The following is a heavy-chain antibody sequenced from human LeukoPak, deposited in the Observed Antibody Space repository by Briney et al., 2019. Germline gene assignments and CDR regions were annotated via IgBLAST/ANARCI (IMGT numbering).Heavy chain of an antibody. D-gene: IGHD4-11*01. V-gene: IGHV3-48*03. J-gene: IGHJ4*02. CDR2: ISSSGSTI. CDR1: GFTFSSYE. CDR3: ARATPFDY. Sequence: GGSLRLSCAASGFTFSSYEMNWVPQAPGKGLEGVSYISSSGSTIYYADSVKGRFTISRDNAKNSLFLQMNSLRAVDTAVYYCARATPFDYWGQGTLVTVSS.